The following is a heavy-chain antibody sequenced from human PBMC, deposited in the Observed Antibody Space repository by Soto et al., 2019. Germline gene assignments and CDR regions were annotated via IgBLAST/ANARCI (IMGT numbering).Heavy chain of an antibody. V-gene: IGHV4-30-4*01. CDR1: GGSISSGDYY. CDR3: ARDPSSRGYCPGPCFDY. CDR2: IDYSGST. J-gene: IGHJ4*02. D-gene: IGHD3-22*01. Sequence: PSETLSLTCPVSGGSISSGDYYWSWIRQSPGKGLECIGYIDYSGSTYYNPSLKSRVTISVDTSKNHFSLKLSSVTAADTAVYYCARDPSSRGYCPGPCFDYWGQGTLVTVSS.